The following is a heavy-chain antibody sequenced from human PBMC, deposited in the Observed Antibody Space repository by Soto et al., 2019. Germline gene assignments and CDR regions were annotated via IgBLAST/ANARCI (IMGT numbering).Heavy chain of an antibody. CDR1: GGTFSSYA. D-gene: IGHD4-4*01. Sequence: SVKVSGKASGGTFSSYAISWVRQAPGQGLEWMGGIIPIFGTANYAQKFQGRVTITADKSTSTAYMELSSLRSEDTAVYYCASMTTVTTNWFDPWGQGTMVTVSP. J-gene: IGHJ5*02. V-gene: IGHV1-69*06. CDR2: IIPIFGTA. CDR3: ASMTTVTTNWFDP.